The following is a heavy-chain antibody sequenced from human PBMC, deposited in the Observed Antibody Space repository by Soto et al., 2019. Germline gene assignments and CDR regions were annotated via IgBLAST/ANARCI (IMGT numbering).Heavy chain of an antibody. CDR1: GGSISSSSSY. D-gene: IGHD4-17*01. J-gene: IGHJ4*02. CDR3: ARVKYGDYFDY. CDR2: IYYLGNT. V-gene: IGHV4-39*01. Sequence: SETLSLTCTVSGGSISSSSSYWGWIRQPPGKGLEWVGSIYYLGNTYYNPSLGGRVSISVDTSKNQFSLNLRSVTAADTAVFYCARVKYGDYFDYWGQGTLVTVSS.